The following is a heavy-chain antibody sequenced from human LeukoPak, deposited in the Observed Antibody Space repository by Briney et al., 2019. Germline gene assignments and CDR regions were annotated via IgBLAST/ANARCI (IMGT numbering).Heavy chain of an antibody. V-gene: IGHV3-11*04. CDR2: ISSSSSTI. CDR3: ARVVTTVGKVGNY. CDR1: GFTFSDYY. D-gene: IGHD4-23*01. J-gene: IGHJ4*02. Sequence: PGGSLRLSCAASGFTFSDYYMTWIRQAPGKGLEWVSYISSSSSTIYYADSVKGRFTISRDNAKNSLYLQMNSLRDEDTAVYYCARVVTTVGKVGNYWGQGTLVTVSS.